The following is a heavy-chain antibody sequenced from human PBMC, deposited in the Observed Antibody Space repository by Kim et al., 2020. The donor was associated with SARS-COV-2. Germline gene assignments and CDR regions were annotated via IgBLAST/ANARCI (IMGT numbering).Heavy chain of an antibody. Sequence: GGSLRLSCAASGFTFDDYAMHWVRQAPGKGLEWVSLISGDGGSTYYADSVKGRFTISRDNSKNSLYLQMNSLRTEDTALYYCANGGWEGADAFDIWGQGTMVTVSS. CDR1: GFTFDDYA. V-gene: IGHV3-43*02. J-gene: IGHJ3*02. CDR3: ANGGWEGADAFDI. D-gene: IGHD1-26*01. CDR2: ISGDGGST.